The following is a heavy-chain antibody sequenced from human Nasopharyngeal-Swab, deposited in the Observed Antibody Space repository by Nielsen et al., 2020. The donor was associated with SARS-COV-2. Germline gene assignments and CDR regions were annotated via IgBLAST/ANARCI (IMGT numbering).Heavy chain of an antibody. Sequence: GGSLRLSCAASGFTFDDYAMHWVRQAPGKGLEWVSGISWNSGSIGYADSVKGRFTISRDNAKNSLYLQMNSLRAEDTALYYCAKDIRAGDYGSGSSYDYWGQRTLVTVSS. V-gene: IGHV3-9*01. CDR2: ISWNSGSI. CDR3: AKDIRAGDYGSGSSYDY. CDR1: GFTFDDYA. D-gene: IGHD3-10*01. J-gene: IGHJ4*02.